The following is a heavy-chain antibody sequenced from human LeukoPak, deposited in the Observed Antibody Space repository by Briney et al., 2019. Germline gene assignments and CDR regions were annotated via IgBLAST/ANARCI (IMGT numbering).Heavy chain of an antibody. Sequence: GGSLRLSCAASGFTFSSYAMSWVRQAPGKGLEWVSSISVSGGRTNYADSVKGQFTISRDNSKNTLYLQMNSLRAEDTAVYYCARPAPPHDAFDIWGQGTMVTVSS. J-gene: IGHJ3*02. CDR2: ISVSGGRT. V-gene: IGHV3-23*01. CDR1: GFTFSSYA. CDR3: ARPAPPHDAFDI.